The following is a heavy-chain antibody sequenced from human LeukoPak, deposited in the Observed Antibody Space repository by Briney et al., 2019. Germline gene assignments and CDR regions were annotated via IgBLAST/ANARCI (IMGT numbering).Heavy chain of an antibody. V-gene: IGHV4-59*01. CDR1: GGSMSGYF. D-gene: IGHD1-7*01. CDR2: IYYSGST. Sequence: SETLSLTCTVSGGSMSGYFWSWIRQPPGKGLEWIGYIYYSGSTNYNPSLKSRVTISVDTSKNQFSLKLSSVTAADTAVYYCARGGTDGRYNSNYDFWFDPWGQGTLVTVSS. CDR3: ARGGTDGRYNSNYDFWFDP. J-gene: IGHJ5*02.